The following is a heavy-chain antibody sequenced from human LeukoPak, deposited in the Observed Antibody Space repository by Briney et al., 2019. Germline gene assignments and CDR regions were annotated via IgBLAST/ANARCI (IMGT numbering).Heavy chain of an antibody. CDR2: YSDGNT. CDR3: ARGSLGSGTSSDCCPLDY. V-gene: IGHV3-53*01. J-gene: IGHJ4*02. Sequence: YSDGNTYYPNSGRGRFTPSRDNSKNPLYLQMNNLRAEDTAVFFCARGSLGSGTSSDCCPLDYWGQGALVTVSS. D-gene: IGHD6-19*01.